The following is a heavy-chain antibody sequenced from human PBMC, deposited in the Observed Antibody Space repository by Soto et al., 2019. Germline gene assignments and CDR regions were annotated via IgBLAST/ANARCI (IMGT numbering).Heavy chain of an antibody. J-gene: IGHJ4*02. Sequence: ASVKVSCKASGYTFTSYAMHWVRQAPGQRLEWMGWINAGNGNTRYSQRFLGRVTITTDTSASTAYMELSSLRSEDTAVYYCARDLGGWPDYWGQGTLVTVSS. CDR3: ARDLGGWPDY. CDR1: GYTFTSYA. V-gene: IGHV1-3*01. CDR2: INAGNGNT. D-gene: IGHD2-15*01.